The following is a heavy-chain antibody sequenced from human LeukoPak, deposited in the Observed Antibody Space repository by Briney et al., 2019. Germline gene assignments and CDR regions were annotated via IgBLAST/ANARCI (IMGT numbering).Heavy chain of an antibody. D-gene: IGHD1-26*01. V-gene: IGHV3-21*01. J-gene: IGHJ4*02. Sequence: GGSLRLSCAASGFTFSSYGMHWVRQAPGKGLEWVSSISSSSSYIYYADSVKGRFTISRDNAKDSLYLQMNSLRAEDTAVYFCARGLPVGAAQPFDYWGQGTLVTVSS. CDR3: ARGLPVGAAQPFDY. CDR2: ISSSSSYI. CDR1: GFTFSSYG.